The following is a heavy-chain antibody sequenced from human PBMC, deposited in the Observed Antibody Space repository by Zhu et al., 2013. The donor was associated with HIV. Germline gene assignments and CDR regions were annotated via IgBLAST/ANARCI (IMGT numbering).Heavy chain of an antibody. V-gene: IGHV1-2*02. Sequence: QVQLVQSGAEVKKPGASVQVSCKAFENTFTAYYMHWVRQAPGQGLEWMGWINPKSGVTHYAQKFQGRVTMTRDTSISTAYMELSRLRSDDTAVYYCARVRTIVVLPAAPNYGMDLWGQGTTVIVSA. D-gene: IGHD2-2*01. CDR2: INPKSGVT. CDR1: ENTFTAYY. J-gene: IGHJ6*01. CDR3: ARVRTIVVLPAAPNYGMDL.